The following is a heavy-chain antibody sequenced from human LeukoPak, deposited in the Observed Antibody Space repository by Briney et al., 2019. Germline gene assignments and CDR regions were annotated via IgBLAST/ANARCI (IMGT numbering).Heavy chain of an antibody. Sequence: SETLSLTCTVSGGSISSYYWSWIRQPAGKGLEWIGRIYTSGSTNHNPSFKSRVTMSLDTSKNQFSLKLSPVTAADTAVYYCASTYLGASKDAFDIWGQGTMVTVSS. V-gene: IGHV4-4*07. CDR3: ASTYLGASKDAFDI. CDR2: IYTSGST. D-gene: IGHD5-12*01. CDR1: GGSISSYY. J-gene: IGHJ3*02.